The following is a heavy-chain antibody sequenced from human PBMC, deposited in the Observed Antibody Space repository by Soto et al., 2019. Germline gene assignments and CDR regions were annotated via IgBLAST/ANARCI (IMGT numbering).Heavy chain of an antibody. CDR2: INPRFGDT. V-gene: IGHV1-2*02. Sequence: QVQLVQSGAELKEPGDSVRVSCEASGYTFTAYYIHWVRQAPGQGLEWMGWINPRFGDTSYAQDFQGRVSMTRDTSISTVYMELSRLTSYDTAIFYCARNMDYYYGPGSGNGHGFWGQGTTVTVFS. CDR3: ARNMDYYYGPGSGNGHGF. CDR1: GYTFTAYY. J-gene: IGHJ6*02. D-gene: IGHD3-10*01.